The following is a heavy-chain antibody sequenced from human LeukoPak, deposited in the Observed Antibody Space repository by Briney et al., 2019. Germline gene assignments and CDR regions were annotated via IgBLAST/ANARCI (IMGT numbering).Heavy chain of an antibody. CDR2: MNPNSGNT. J-gene: IGHJ6*03. Sequence: ASVKVSCKASGYTFTSYDINWVRQATGQGLEWTGWMNPNSGNTGYAQKFQGRVTMTRNTSISTAYMELSSLRSEDTAVYYCARGRCTNGVCYSHYYYYMDVWGKGTTVTVSS. CDR1: GYTFTSYD. CDR3: ARGRCTNGVCYSHYYYYMDV. V-gene: IGHV1-8*01. D-gene: IGHD2-8*01.